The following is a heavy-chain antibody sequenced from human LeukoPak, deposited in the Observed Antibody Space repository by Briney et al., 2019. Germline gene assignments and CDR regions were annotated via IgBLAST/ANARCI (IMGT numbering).Heavy chain of an antibody. Sequence: SQTLSLTCAISGDSVSSNSAAWNWIRRSPSRGLEWLGRTYYRSKWYNDYAVSVKSRITINPDTSKNQFSLQLNSVTPEDTAVHYCARGGSYYPVEGFDYWGQGTLVTVSS. J-gene: IGHJ4*02. V-gene: IGHV6-1*01. CDR3: ARGGSYYPVEGFDY. CDR2: TYYRSKWYN. D-gene: IGHD1-26*01. CDR1: GDSVSSNSAA.